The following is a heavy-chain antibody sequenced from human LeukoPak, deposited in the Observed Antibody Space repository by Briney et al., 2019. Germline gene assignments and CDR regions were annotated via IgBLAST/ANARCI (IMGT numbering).Heavy chain of an antibody. J-gene: IGHJ4*02. CDR1: GGSISSGDYY. CDR3: ARGVGYDSSGYAIDY. Sequence: SETLSLTCTVSGGSISSGDYYWSWIRQPPGKGLEWIGYIYYSGSTYYNPSLKSRVTISVDTSKNQFSLKLSSVTAEDTAVYYCARGVGYDSSGYAIDYWGQGTLVTVSS. V-gene: IGHV4-30-4*08. D-gene: IGHD3-22*01. CDR2: IYYSGST.